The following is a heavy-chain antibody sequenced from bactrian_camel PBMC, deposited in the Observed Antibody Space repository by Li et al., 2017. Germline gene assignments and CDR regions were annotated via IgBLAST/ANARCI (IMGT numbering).Heavy chain of an antibody. CDR1: RFPYGSYC. D-gene: IGHD2*01. CDR3: AAELAPCRHIDTVASAFY. CDR2: IASDGDT. J-gene: IGHJ4*01. V-gene: IGHV3S53*01. Sequence: HVQLVESGGGSVQTGGSLRLSCVVSRFPYGSYCMGWFRQAPGKQRERVASIASDGDTVYADSVKGRFTISLDRAKITLHLQMNNLKPEDTAMYFCAAELAPCRHIDTVASAFYWGQGTQVTVS.